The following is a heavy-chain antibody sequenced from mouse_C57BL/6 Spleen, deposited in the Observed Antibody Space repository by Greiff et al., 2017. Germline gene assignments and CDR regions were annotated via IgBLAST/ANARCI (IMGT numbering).Heavy chain of an antibody. CDR1: GFSLTSYG. D-gene: IGHD3-1*01. CDR2: IWRGGST. J-gene: IGHJ4*01. CDR3: AKNGLRGYAMDY. V-gene: IGHV2-5*01. Sequence: VKLVESGPGLVQPSQSLSITCTVSGFSLTSYGVHWVRQSPGQGLEWLGVIWRGGSTDYNAAFMSRLSITKDNSKSQVFFKMNSLQADDTAIYYCAKNGLRGYAMDYWGQGTSVTVSS.